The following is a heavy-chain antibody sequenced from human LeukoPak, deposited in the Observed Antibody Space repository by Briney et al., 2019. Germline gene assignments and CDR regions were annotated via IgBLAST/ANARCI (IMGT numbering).Heavy chain of an antibody. J-gene: IGHJ4*02. CDR1: GFTFSSYA. Sequence: PGGSLRLSCAASGFTFSSYAMSWVRQAPGKGLEWVSAISGSGGSTYYADSVKGRFTISRDNSKNTLYLQMNSLRAEDTAVYYCAKDEGTYYGFWSGYSPYFDYWGQGTLVTVSS. CDR2: ISGSGGST. CDR3: AKDEGTYYGFWSGYSPYFDY. D-gene: IGHD3-3*01. V-gene: IGHV3-23*01.